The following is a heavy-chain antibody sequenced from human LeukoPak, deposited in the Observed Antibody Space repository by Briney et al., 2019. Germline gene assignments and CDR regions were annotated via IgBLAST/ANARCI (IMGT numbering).Heavy chain of an antibody. CDR2: IYTSGGT. CDR3: ARIIGILEYPYSYFDL. CDR1: GGSISSYY. D-gene: IGHD3-3*01. Sequence: PSETLSPTCTVSGGSISSYYWSWIRQPAGKGLEWIGRIYTSGGTNYNPSLKSRVTMSVDTSKNQFSLKLSSVTAADTAVYYCARIIGILEYPYSYFDLWGRGTLVTVSS. J-gene: IGHJ2*01. V-gene: IGHV4-4*07.